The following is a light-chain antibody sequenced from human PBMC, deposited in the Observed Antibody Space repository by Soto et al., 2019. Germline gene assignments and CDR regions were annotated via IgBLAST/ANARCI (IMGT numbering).Light chain of an antibody. CDR3: QQRSNWPLLT. CDR2: HGS. V-gene: IGKV3D-20*02. CDR1: QTISRNY. J-gene: IGKJ4*01. Sequence: IVLTQSPGTLSLSPGERVTLSCRASQTISRNYLAWYQQKPGLAPRLIMYHGSRRAAGTPDRFSGSGSGTDFSLTISRLEPEDFAVYYCQQRSNWPLLTFGGGTKVDIK.